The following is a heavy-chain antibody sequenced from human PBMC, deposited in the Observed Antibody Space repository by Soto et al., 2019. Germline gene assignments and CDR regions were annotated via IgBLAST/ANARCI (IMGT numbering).Heavy chain of an antibody. CDR3: AREFYFFWGGFSRPVNTRYSYYYMDV. J-gene: IGHJ6*03. V-gene: IGHV1-18*01. D-gene: IGHD3-3*01. Sequence: ASVKVSCKASGYTPTSYGISWVRQAPGQGLEWMGWVSAYNGNTNYAQKLQGRVTMTTDTSTSTAYMELRSLRSDDTAVYYCAREFYFFWGGFSRPVNTRYSYYYMDVGGKGTTLTVP. CDR2: VSAYNGNT. CDR1: GYTPTSYG.